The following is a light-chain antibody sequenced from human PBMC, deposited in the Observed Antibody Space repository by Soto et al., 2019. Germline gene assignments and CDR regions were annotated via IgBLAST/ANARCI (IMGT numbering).Light chain of an antibody. CDR3: SSFTTTNTLWV. J-gene: IGLJ3*02. CDR1: SSDVGLYNF. V-gene: IGLV2-14*01. Sequence: QSALSQPASVSGSPGQSITISCTGTSSDVGLYNFVSWYQHLPGKAPKVILYEVNGRPSGISNRFSGSKSGNTASLTISGLQAEDEGDYYCSSFTTTNTLWVFGGGTKVTVL. CDR2: EVN.